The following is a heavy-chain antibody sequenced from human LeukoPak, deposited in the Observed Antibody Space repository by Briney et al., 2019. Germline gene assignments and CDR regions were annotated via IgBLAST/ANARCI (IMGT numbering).Heavy chain of an antibody. CDR1: GFTFSSYA. V-gene: IGHV3-66*02. J-gene: IGHJ6*03. Sequence: GGSLRLSCAASGFTFSSYAMHWVRQAPGKGLEWVSVIYTDGSKYYADSVKGRFTISRDTSTNTVFLQMNSLRPEDTAVYYCARLHYYYMDIWGTGTTVTVSS. CDR3: ARLHYYYMDI. CDR2: IYTDGSK.